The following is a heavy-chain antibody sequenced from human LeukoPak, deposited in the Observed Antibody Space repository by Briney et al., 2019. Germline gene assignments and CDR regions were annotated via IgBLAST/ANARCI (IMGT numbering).Heavy chain of an antibody. D-gene: IGHD6-13*01. V-gene: IGHV4-59*01. Sequence: SETLSLTCTVSGGSISSYYWSWIRQPPGKGLEWIGNIYYSGSTNYNPSLKSPVTISVDTSKNQFSLKLHSETAADTAVYYCAREADIAAAVYYFDYWGQGNLVTVSS. CDR1: GGSISSYY. CDR3: AREADIAAAVYYFDY. CDR2: IYYSGST. J-gene: IGHJ4*02.